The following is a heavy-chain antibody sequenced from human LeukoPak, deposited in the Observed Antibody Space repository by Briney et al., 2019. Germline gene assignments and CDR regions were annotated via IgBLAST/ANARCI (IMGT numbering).Heavy chain of an antibody. V-gene: IGHV4-31*03. J-gene: IGHJ4*02. D-gene: IGHD3-3*01. CDR2: ISDSGTT. CDR3: ARILTFYDFWGGSNIPGYFDY. Sequence: TLSLTCTVSGVSISGTVYYWGWIRQHPGKGLERIGYISDSGTTYYNPSLKSRLTILVDTSKNQFSLKLSSVTAADAAVYYCARILTFYDFWGGSNIPGYFDYWGQGTLVTVSS. CDR1: GVSISGTVYY.